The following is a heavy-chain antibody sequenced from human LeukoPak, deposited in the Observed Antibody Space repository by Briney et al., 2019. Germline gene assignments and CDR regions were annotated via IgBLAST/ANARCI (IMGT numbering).Heavy chain of an antibody. CDR1: GFTFNNYA. D-gene: IGHD2-21*01. CDR2: IRYDGSNK. Sequence: GGSLRLSCAASGFTFNNYAMSWVRQAPGKGLEWVAFIRYDGSNKYYADSVKGRLTISRDTSKNTLSLQMNSLRADDTAIYYCVKGGWGSVVDYWGQGTLVTVSS. J-gene: IGHJ4*02. CDR3: VKGGWGSVVDY. V-gene: IGHV3-30*02.